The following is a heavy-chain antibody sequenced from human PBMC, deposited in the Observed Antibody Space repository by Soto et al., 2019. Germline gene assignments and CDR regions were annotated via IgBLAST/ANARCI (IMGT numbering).Heavy chain of an antibody. Sequence: QVQLVQSGAEVKKPGSSVKVSCKASGGTFSSYTISWVRQAPGQGLEWMGRIIPILGIANYAQKSQGRVTITADKSTSTTYMELSSLRSEDTAVYYCAREEYYYGSGAFLDYWGQGTLVTVSS. CDR3: AREEYYYGSGAFLDY. D-gene: IGHD3-10*01. J-gene: IGHJ4*02. V-gene: IGHV1-69*08. CDR1: GGTFSSYT. CDR2: IIPILGIA.